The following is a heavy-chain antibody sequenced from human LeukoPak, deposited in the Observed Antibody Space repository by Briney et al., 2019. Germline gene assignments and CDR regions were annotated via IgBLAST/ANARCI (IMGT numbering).Heavy chain of an antibody. CDR2: INPNSGGT. CDR3: ARSRELVAGFDY. J-gene: IGHJ4*02. D-gene: IGHD2-8*02. CDR1: GYTFTGCY. V-gene: IGHV1-2*02. Sequence: ASVKVSCKASGYTFTGCYMHWVRQAPGQGLEWMGWINPNSGGTIYAQKFQGRVTMTRDTSISTAYMELSRLRSDDTAVYYCARSRELVAGFDYWGQGTLVTVSS.